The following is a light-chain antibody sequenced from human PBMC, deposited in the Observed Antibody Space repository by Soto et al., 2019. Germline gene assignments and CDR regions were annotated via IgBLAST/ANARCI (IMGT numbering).Light chain of an antibody. CDR2: GAS. V-gene: IGKV3-15*01. CDR1: QSVYTT. CDR3: QQYNKWPLT. Sequence: EIVMTQSPATLSVSPGERATLSCRASQSVYTTLAWYQQKPGQAPRLLIYGASTRATGIPARFSGTGSATDFTLTISSLQSEDSAVYYCQQYNKWPLTFGGGTKVEI. J-gene: IGKJ4*01.